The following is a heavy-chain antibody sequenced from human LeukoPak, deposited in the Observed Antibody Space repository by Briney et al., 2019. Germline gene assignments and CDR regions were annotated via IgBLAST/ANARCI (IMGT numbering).Heavy chain of an antibody. CDR2: IKHDGSEK. J-gene: IGHJ4*02. CDR1: GYIFTNYF. V-gene: IGHV3-7*01. Sequence: GGSLRLSCAASGYIFTNYFMSWVRQAPGKGLEWVASIKHDGSEKYYVDSVRGRFTISRDNTMNSLYLQMSSLRAEDTAVYYCATDRGWRTSGYYLYYFEYWGQGTLVTYSS. D-gene: IGHD3-3*01. CDR3: ATDRGWRTSGYYLYYFEY.